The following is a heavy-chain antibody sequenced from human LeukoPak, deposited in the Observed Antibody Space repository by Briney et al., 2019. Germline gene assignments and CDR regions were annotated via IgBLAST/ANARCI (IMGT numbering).Heavy chain of an antibody. CDR1: GGSFSGYY. J-gene: IGHJ6*03. D-gene: IGHD1-26*01. Sequence: SETLSLTCAVYGGSFSGYYWSWIRQPPGKGLEWIGEINHSGSTNYNPSLKGRVTISVDTSKNQFSLKLSSVTDADTAVYYCARGGRRSSGSYYYDYYMDVWGKGTTVTVSS. V-gene: IGHV4-34*01. CDR3: ARGGRRSSGSYYYDYYMDV. CDR2: INHSGST.